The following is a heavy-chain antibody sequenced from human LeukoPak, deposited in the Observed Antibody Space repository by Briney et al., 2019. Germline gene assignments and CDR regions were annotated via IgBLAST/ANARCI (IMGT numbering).Heavy chain of an antibody. CDR1: GYTFTRFD. CDR3: ARESHCSGGTCYLTAFDV. Sequence: ASVKVSCKTSGYTFTRFDINWVRQAPGQGLEWMGWLNPGRSNTGYAPEFQGRVTFTRDTSINTVYMELSSLRSADTAVYYCARESHCSGGTCYLTAFDVWGQGTLLTVSS. V-gene: IGHV1-8*01. J-gene: IGHJ3*01. CDR2: LNPGRSNT. D-gene: IGHD2-15*01.